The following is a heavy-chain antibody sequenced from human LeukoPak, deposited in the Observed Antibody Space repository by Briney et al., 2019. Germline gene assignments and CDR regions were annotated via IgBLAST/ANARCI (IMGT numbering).Heavy chain of an antibody. J-gene: IGHJ4*02. CDR3: ATPMRYDSSGSLVY. V-gene: IGHV1-24*01. CDR1: GYTLTELS. Sequence: GASVKVSCKVSGYTLTELSMHWVRQAPGKGLEWMGGFDPKDGETIYAQKFQGRVTMTEDTSTDTAYMELSSLRSEDTAVYYCATPMRYDSSGSLVYWGQGTLVTVSS. D-gene: IGHD3-22*01. CDR2: FDPKDGET.